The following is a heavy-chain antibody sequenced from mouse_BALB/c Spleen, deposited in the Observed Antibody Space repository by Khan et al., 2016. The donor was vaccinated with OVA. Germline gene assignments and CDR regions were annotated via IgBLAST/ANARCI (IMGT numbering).Heavy chain of an antibody. CDR1: GYTFTDFA. D-gene: IGHD6-1*01. Sequence: QVRLQQSGAELVKPGVSVKISCKGSGYTFTDFAMHWVKQRHAKSLEWIGVIITYYGVTNYNQNFKGKATFTLDKSSSTAYMELTSLTSEDSGIYDGERGSGHDRFAYWGQGTLVTVSA. J-gene: IGHJ3*01. V-gene: IGHV1S137*01. CDR3: ERGSGHDRFAY. CDR2: IITYYGVT.